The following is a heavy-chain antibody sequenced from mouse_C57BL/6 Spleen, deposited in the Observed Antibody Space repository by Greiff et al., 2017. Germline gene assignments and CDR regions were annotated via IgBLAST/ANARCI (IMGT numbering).Heavy chain of an antibody. CDR2: INPYNGGT. D-gene: IGHD3-1*01. CDR1: GYTFTDYY. V-gene: IGHV1-19*01. CDR3: ARSGRVGDYYYAMDY. J-gene: IGHJ4*01. Sequence: EVQLQQSGPVLVKPGASVKMSCKASGYTFTDYYMNWVKQSHGKSLEWIGVINPYNGGTSYNQKFKGKATLTVDKSSSTAYMELNSLTSEDSAVYYCARSGRVGDYYYAMDYWGQGTSVTVSS.